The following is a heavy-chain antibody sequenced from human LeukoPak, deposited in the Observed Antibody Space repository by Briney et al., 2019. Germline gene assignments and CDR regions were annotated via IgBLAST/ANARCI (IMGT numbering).Heavy chain of an antibody. Sequence: GESLKISCKGSGYSFTSYWIGWVRQMPGKGLEWMGIIYPGDSDTRYSPSFQGQVTISADKSISTAYLQWSSLKASDTAMYYCARQSPDRLPLYGDYDEGDAFDIWGQGTMVTVSS. V-gene: IGHV5-51*01. CDR1: GYSFTSYW. D-gene: IGHD4-17*01. CDR3: ARQSPDRLPLYGDYDEGDAFDI. J-gene: IGHJ3*02. CDR2: IYPGDSDT.